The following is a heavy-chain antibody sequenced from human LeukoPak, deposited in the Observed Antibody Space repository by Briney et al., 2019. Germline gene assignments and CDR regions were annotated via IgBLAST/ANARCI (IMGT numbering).Heavy chain of an antibody. V-gene: IGHV1-69*04. CDR2: IIPILGIA. CDR1: GGTFSSYA. CDR3: ASSLWGYSYGAFDP. Sequence: SVKVSCKASGGTFSSYAISWVRQAPGQGLEWMGRIIPILGIANYAQKFQGRVTITADKSTSTAYMELSSLRSEDTAVYYCASSLWGYSYGAFDPWGQGTLVTVSS. D-gene: IGHD5-18*01. J-gene: IGHJ5*02.